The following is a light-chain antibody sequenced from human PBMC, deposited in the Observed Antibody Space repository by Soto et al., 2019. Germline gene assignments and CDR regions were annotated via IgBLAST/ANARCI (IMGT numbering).Light chain of an antibody. J-gene: IGKJ4*01. CDR3: QQRSKWPLT. CDR2: GVS. CDR1: QSVSGS. Sequence: EIVLKQSLAILSLSPWEKATLSPRASQSVSGSLAWYQQKPGQAPRLLIYGVSSRATGIPDRFSGSGSGTDFTLTISSLEPEDFAVYYCQQRSKWPLTFGGGTKVDIK. V-gene: IGKV3-11*01.